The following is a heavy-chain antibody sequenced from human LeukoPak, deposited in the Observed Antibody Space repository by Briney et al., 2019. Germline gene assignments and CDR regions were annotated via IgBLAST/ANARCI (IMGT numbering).Heavy chain of an antibody. V-gene: IGHV4-59*01. Sequence: SETLSLTCTVSGGSISSYYWSWIRQPPGKGLEWIGYIYYSGGTNYNPSLKSRVTISVDTSKNQFSLKLSSVTAADTAVYYCARDLVPGTTGYWGQGTLVTVSS. CDR3: ARDLVPGTTGY. D-gene: IGHD1-1*01. CDR1: GGSISSYY. J-gene: IGHJ4*02. CDR2: IYYSGGT.